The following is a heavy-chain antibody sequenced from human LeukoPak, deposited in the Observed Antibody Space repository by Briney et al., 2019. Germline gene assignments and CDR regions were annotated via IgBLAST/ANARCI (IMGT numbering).Heavy chain of an antibody. J-gene: IGHJ4*02. Sequence: GGSLRLSCAASGFTFSSYAMSWVRQAPGKGLELVSAISGSGGSTYYADSVKGRFTISRDNSKNTLYLQMNSLRAEDTAVYYCATRGIAVAGYFDYWGQGTLVTVSS. CDR1: GFTFSSYA. CDR3: ATRGIAVAGYFDY. D-gene: IGHD6-19*01. V-gene: IGHV3-23*01. CDR2: ISGSGGST.